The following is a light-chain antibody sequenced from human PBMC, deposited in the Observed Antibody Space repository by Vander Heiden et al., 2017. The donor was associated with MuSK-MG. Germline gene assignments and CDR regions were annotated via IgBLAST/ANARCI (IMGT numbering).Light chain of an antibody. Sequence: DIVMTQSPLSLPVIPGEPASISCRSSQSLLHSNGYNYLDWYLQKPGQSPQLLIYLGSNRASGVSDRFSGSGSGTDFTLKISRVEAGDVGIYYCRQAHQTRWTFGQGSKVELK. CDR1: QSLLHSNGYNY. CDR3: RQAHQTRWT. CDR2: LGS. J-gene: IGKJ1*01. V-gene: IGKV2-28*01.